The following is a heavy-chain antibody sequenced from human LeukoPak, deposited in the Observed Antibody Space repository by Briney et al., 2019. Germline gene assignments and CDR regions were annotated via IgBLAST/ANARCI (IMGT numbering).Heavy chain of an antibody. D-gene: IGHD3-3*01. Sequence: KPSETLSLTCAVSGVSFNDYYWSWVRQTPGKGLEWIGEINHSGYTNDNPSLKSRVTISVDTSKNQFSLKLSSVTAADTAVYYCARVPVGTIFGVVTPYNWFDPWGQGTLVTVSS. CDR3: ARVPVGTIFGVVTPYNWFDP. CDR1: GVSFNDYY. V-gene: IGHV4-34*01. J-gene: IGHJ5*02. CDR2: INHSGYT.